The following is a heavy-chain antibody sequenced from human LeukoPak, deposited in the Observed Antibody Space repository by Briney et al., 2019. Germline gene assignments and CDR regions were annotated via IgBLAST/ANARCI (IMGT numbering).Heavy chain of an antibody. CDR2: IYTSGST. D-gene: IGHD2-2*01. J-gene: IGHJ5*02. CDR1: GGSISSYY. Sequence: KPSETLSLTCTVPGGSISSYYWSWIRQPPGKGLEWIGYIYTSGSTNYNPSLKSRVTISVDTSKNQFSLKLSSVTAADTAVYYCARRQLPNWFDPWGQGTLVTVSS. CDR3: ARRQLPNWFDP. V-gene: IGHV4-4*09.